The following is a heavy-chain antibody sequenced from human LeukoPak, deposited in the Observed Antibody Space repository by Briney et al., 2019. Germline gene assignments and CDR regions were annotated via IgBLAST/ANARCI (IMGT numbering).Heavy chain of an antibody. V-gene: IGHV1-8*01. D-gene: IGHD2-2*01. Sequence: GASVKVSCKASGYTFTSYDINWVRQATGQGLEWMGWMNPNSGNTGYAQKFQGRVTMTRNTSINTAYMELSSLRSEDTAVYYCARGYCSSTSCYVWFDPWGQGTLVTVSS. CDR1: GYTFTSYD. CDR2: MNPNSGNT. CDR3: ARGYCSSTSCYVWFDP. J-gene: IGHJ5*02.